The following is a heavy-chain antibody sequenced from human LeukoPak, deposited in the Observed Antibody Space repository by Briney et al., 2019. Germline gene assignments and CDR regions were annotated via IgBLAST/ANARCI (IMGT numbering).Heavy chain of an antibody. V-gene: IGHV4-39*07. CDR2: IYYSGST. D-gene: IGHD2/OR15-2a*01. CDR1: GGSISSSYSY. CDR3: ARAHSIASYYYGVDV. Sequence: YPSETLSLTCTVSGGSISSSYSYWGWIRQPPGKGLEWIRNIYYSGSTYYSPSLTSRVTVSVDTSENQFSLKLSSVTAADTAVYYCARAHSIASYYYGVDVWGQGTTVTVSS. J-gene: IGHJ6*02.